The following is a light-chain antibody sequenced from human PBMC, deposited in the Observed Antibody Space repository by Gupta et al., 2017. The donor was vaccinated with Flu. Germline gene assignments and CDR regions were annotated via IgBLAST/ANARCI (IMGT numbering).Light chain of an antibody. J-gene: IGKJ4*01. CDR2: GAS. V-gene: IGKV1-16*01. CDR3: QEYNSYVPT. CDR1: QGISNY. Sequence: GDRVTITCQASQGISNYLAWFQQKPGKAPKSLIFGASSLQSGVPSRFSGSRSGTEFTLTITNLQPEDFATYYCQEYNSYVPTFGGGTKVEIK.